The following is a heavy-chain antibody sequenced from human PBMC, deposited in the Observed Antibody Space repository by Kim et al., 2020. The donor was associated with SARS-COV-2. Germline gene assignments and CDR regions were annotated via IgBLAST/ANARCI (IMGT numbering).Heavy chain of an antibody. Sequence: LKSRVSISVDTSKNQFSLRLSSVTAADTAVYYCARGGDNVLTGYPSFDYWGQGALVTVSS. D-gene: IGHD3-9*01. CDR3: ARGGDNVLTGYPSFDY. J-gene: IGHJ4*02. V-gene: IGHV4-59*09.